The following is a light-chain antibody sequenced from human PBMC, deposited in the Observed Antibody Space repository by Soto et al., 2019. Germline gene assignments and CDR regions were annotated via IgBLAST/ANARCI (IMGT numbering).Light chain of an antibody. CDR1: RSINSY. J-gene: IGKJ4*01. V-gene: IGKV1-39*01. CDR3: QQSYSTLGT. Sequence: DIQMTQSPSSLSVSVGDRVTITCRASRSINSYLNWYQQKPGKAPKLLIYGASSLQSGVPSRFSGSGSGTDFTLTISSLQPEDFATYYCQQSYSTLGTFGGGTKVEI. CDR2: GAS.